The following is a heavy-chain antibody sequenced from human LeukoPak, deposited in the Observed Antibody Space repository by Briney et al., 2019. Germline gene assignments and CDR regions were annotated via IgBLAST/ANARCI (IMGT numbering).Heavy chain of an antibody. CDR2: ISSSSSYI. V-gene: IGHV3-21*01. J-gene: IGHJ4*02. CDR1: GFTFSSYS. Sequence: GGSLRLSCAASGFTFSSYSMNWVRQAPGKGLEWVSSISSSSSYIYYADSVKGRFTISRDNAKNSLYLQMNSLRAEDTAVYYCASWNYYDSSGYSPRDYWGQGTPVTVSS. CDR3: ASWNYYDSSGYSPRDY. D-gene: IGHD3-22*01.